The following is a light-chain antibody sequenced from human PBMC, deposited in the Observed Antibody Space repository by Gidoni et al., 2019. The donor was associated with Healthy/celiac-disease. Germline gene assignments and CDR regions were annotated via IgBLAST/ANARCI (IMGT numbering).Light chain of an antibody. CDR1: QDISNY. CDR3: QQYDNLLSIT. J-gene: IGKJ5*01. Sequence: DIQMTQFPSSRSASVGDRVTITCQASQDISNYLNWYQQKPGKAPKLLIYDASNLETGVPSRFSGSGSGTEFTFTISSLQPEDIATYYCQQYDNLLSITFGQGTRLEIK. V-gene: IGKV1-33*01. CDR2: DAS.